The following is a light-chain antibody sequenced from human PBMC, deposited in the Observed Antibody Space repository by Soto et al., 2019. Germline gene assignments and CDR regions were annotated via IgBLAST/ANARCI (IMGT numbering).Light chain of an antibody. V-gene: IGLV1-51*01. Sequence: QSVLTQPPSVSAAPGQRVTISCSGSGSNIGSSYVSWYQQLPGSAPKVLIYQNNKRPSEIPDRFSGSKSGASATLDISGLQTGDEADYYCGTWDFSLRGYVFGAGTKLTVL. J-gene: IGLJ1*01. CDR2: QNN. CDR3: GTWDFSLRGYV. CDR1: GSNIGSSY.